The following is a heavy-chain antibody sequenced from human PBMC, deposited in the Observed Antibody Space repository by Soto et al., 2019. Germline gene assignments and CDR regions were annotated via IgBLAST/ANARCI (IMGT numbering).Heavy chain of an antibody. CDR3: ASRGGHCSSTSCPPWGYYYYMDV. Sequence: GSLRLSCAASGFTFSSYSMNWVRQAPGKGLEWVSYISSSSSTIYYADSVKGRFTISRDNAKNSLYLQMNSLRAEETAVYYCASRGGHCSSTSCPPWGYYYYMDVWGKGTTVTVSS. D-gene: IGHD2-2*01. CDR1: GFTFSSYS. CDR2: ISSSSSTI. V-gene: IGHV3-48*01. J-gene: IGHJ6*03.